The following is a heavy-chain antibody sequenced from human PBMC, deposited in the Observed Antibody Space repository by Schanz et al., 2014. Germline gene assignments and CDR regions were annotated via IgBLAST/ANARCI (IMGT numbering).Heavy chain of an antibody. Sequence: EVQLVESGGGLVQPGGSLRLSCVASGFTFSNYWKTWVRQAPGKGLEWVAYISSSSSTIHYADSVKGRFTISRDNAKNSLYLQMDSLRAEDTAVYYCVRDSFFAFDYWGQGTLVTVSS. CDR1: GFTFSNYW. CDR2: ISSSSSTI. J-gene: IGHJ4*02. V-gene: IGHV3-48*01. CDR3: VRDSFFAFDY. D-gene: IGHD3-3*01.